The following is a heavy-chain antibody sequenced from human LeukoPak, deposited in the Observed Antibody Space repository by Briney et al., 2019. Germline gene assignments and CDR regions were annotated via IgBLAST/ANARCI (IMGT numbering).Heavy chain of an antibody. V-gene: IGHV1-46*01. Sequence: ASVKVSCKASGYTFTSYYMHWVRQAPGQGLEWMGIINPSGGSTSYAQKFQGRVTITRDTSASTAYMELSSLRSEDTAVYYCARGGDSTNWFDPWGQGTLVTVSS. CDR1: GYTFTSYY. J-gene: IGHJ5*02. D-gene: IGHD6-13*01. CDR2: INPSGGST. CDR3: ARGGDSTNWFDP.